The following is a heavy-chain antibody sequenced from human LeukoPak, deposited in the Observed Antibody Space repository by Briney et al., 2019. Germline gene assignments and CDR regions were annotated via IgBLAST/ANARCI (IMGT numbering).Heavy chain of an antibody. V-gene: IGHV4-4*02. CDR1: GGSISSSNW. J-gene: IGHJ4*02. Sequence: PSGTLSLTCAVSGGSISSSNWWSWVRQPPGKGLEWIGEIYHSGSTNYNPSLKSRVTISVDKSKNQFSLKLSSVTAADTAVYYCARRSPYCTNGVCLTAQKVVGYYFDYWGQGTLVTVSS. CDR3: ARRSPYCTNGVCLTAQKVVGYYFDY. CDR2: IYHSGST. D-gene: IGHD2-8*01.